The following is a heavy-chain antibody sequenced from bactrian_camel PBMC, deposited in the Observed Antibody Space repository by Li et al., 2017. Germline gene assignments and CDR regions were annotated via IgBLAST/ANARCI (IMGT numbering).Heavy chain of an antibody. CDR1: GYTAKTCS. V-gene: IGHV3S60*01. CDR2: IRGDGTT. CDR3: AADIYGRMPTVDYCSGSWEY. D-gene: IGHD3*01. J-gene: IGHJ4*01. Sequence: HVQLVESGGGSVQAGGSLRLSCTASGYTAKTCSWNWYRQAPGNECELVSFIRGDGTTYYADSVEGRFTISRDNAKNTVYLEMNSLTPEDTAMYYCAADIYGRMPTVDYCSGSWEYWGQGTQVTVS.